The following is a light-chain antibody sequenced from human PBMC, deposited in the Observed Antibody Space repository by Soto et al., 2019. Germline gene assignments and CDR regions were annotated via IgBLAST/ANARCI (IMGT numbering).Light chain of an antibody. CDR2: GAS. Sequence: EMVMTQSPATLSVSPLERVTLXSRTRQSVGSNLAWYQQKPGQAPRLLIYGASTRATGIPARFSGSGSGTEFTLTISSLQSEDFAIYYCQQYNNWPPLTFGGGTKVDIK. CDR3: QQYNNWPPLT. CDR1: QSVGSN. V-gene: IGKV3-15*01. J-gene: IGKJ4*01.